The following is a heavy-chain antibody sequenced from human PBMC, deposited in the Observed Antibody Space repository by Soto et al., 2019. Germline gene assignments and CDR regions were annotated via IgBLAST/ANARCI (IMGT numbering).Heavy chain of an antibody. CDR3: ARGAGDH. D-gene: IGHD3-10*01. V-gene: IGHV1-69*01. CDR1: GGTFNTYA. J-gene: IGHJ4*02. CDR2: IIPIFGIK. Sequence: QMQLVQSGAEVKERASSVKISCKTSGGTFNTYALTWVRQAPGQGLEWIGGIIPIFGIKNVAQRFKGRVTINADESLTTAYMEMTSLRSDDTAVYYCARGAGDHWGQGTLVTVSS.